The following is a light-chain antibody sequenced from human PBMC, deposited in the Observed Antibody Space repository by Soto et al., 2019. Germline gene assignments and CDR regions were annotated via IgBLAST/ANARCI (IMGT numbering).Light chain of an antibody. Sequence: EIVLTQSPTTLSLCPGERAPLSCRASQSVSSYLAWYQQKPGQAPRLLIYDASNRATGIPARFSGSGSGADFTLTISSLEPEDFAVYYCQQRSNWPLTFGGGTKVDIK. J-gene: IGKJ4*01. V-gene: IGKV3-11*01. CDR3: QQRSNWPLT. CDR1: QSVSSY. CDR2: DAS.